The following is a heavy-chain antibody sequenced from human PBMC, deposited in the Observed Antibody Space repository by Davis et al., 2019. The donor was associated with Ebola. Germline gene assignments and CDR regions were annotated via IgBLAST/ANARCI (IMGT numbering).Heavy chain of an antibody. D-gene: IGHD1-26*01. V-gene: IGHV1-69*13. J-gene: IGHJ4*02. CDR1: GYTFTSYA. CDR3: ARVNVGDYFDY. Sequence: SVPVSRKASGYTFTSYAMHWVRQAPGQGLEWMGGIIPIFGTANYAQKFQGRVTIIADESTSTAYMELSSLRSEDPAVYYCARVNVGDYFDYWGQGTLVTVSS. CDR2: IIPIFGTA.